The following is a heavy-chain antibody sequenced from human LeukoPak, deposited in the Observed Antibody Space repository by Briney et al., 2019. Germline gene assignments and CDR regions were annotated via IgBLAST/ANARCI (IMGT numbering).Heavy chain of an antibody. CDR2: IIGSGDRA. D-gene: IGHD3-10*01. Sequence: PGGPLRLSCAGSGFTFSSYAMSWVRQAPGKGLEWVSGIIGSGDRAFHADSVKGRLTISRDNSKNTLYLQMNSLRAEDTAVYYCARTYYGSGSYYDAFDIWGQGTMVTVSS. V-gene: IGHV3-23*01. CDR3: ARTYYGSGSYYDAFDI. J-gene: IGHJ3*02. CDR1: GFTFSSYA.